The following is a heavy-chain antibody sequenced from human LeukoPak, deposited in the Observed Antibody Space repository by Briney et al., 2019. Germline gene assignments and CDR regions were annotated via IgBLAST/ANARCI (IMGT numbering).Heavy chain of an antibody. CDR1: DFTFSTYW. D-gene: IGHD3-10*01. Sequence: GDSLRLSCTASDFTFSTYWVHWVCQAPGKGLIWVARIPPEARRTTYADSVKGRFTISRDNAKNTVYLQMNSLRVDDTAIYFCAGEFSGAREVWGQGTMVTVSS. CDR3: AGEFSGAREV. CDR2: IPPEARRT. J-gene: IGHJ3*01. V-gene: IGHV3-74*01.